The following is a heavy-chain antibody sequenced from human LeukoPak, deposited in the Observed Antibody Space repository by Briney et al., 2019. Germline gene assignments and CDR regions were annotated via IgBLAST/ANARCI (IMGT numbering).Heavy chain of an antibody. V-gene: IGHV3-23*01. Sequence: GGSLRLSCAASGFAFSSYAMSWVRQAPGKGLEWVSAISGSGGSTYYADSVKGRFTISRDNSKNTPYLQMNSLRAEDTAVYYCAQLPPGGVRANWFDPWGQGTLVTVSS. J-gene: IGHJ5*02. CDR1: GFAFSSYA. CDR2: ISGSGGST. CDR3: AQLPPGGVRANWFDP. D-gene: IGHD2-8*01.